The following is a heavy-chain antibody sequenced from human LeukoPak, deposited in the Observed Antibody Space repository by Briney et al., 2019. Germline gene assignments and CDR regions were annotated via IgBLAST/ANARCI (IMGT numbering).Heavy chain of an antibody. Sequence: ASVKVSCKASGYTFTSYYMHWVRQAPGQGLEWMGIINPSGGSTSYAQKFQGRVTMTRDTSTSTVYMELSSLRSEDTAVYYCARSSNVISIDDAFDIWGQGTMVTVSS. J-gene: IGHJ3*02. CDR1: GYTFTSYY. D-gene: IGHD6-6*01. CDR3: ARSSNVISIDDAFDI. V-gene: IGHV1-46*01. CDR2: INPSGGST.